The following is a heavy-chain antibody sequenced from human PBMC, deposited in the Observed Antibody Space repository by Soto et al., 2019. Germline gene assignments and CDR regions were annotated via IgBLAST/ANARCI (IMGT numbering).Heavy chain of an antibody. J-gene: IGHJ4*02. V-gene: IGHV3-21*01. D-gene: IGHD3-22*01. CDR1: GFNFITYS. CDR2: ISSSAVYI. CDR3: VRDGLDYYDTERLYFDN. Sequence: EVQLVESGGGPVRPGGSLKLSCADSGFNFITYSLSWVRQAPGKGLEWVASISSSAVYIDYADSVKGRFTISRDNANNSLYLQMNSLRAEDTATYYCVRDGLDYYDTERLYFDNWGQGTLVTVSS.